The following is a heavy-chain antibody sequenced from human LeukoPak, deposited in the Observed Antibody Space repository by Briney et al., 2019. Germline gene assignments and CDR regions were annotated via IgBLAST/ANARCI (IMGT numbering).Heavy chain of an antibody. CDR2: IYSGGNT. CDR1: GFTVSAIY. CDR3: ARGYGDYYFDY. V-gene: IGHV3-53*01. J-gene: IGHJ4*02. Sequence: PGRSLRLSCAASGFTVSAIYMSWVRQAPGKGLEWVSVIYSGGNTYYADSVKGRFTISRDHSKNTLYLQMNSLRAEDTAVYYCARGYGDYYFDYWGQGTLVTVS. D-gene: IGHD4-17*01.